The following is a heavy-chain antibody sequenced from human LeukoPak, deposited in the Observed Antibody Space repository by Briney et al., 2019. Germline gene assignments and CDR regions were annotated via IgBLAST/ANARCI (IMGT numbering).Heavy chain of an antibody. D-gene: IGHD2-21*01. CDR1: GFTFSSYW. J-gene: IGHJ4*02. V-gene: IGHV3-7*01. Sequence: GGSLRLSCAASGFTFSSYWMSWVRQAPGKGLEWVANINQDGSKQNYVDSVKGRFTVSRDNAQNSLYLQMHSLRAEDTAVYYCARDPDILLGVNFDYWGQGALVIVSS. CDR3: ARDPDILLGVNFDY. CDR2: INQDGSKQ.